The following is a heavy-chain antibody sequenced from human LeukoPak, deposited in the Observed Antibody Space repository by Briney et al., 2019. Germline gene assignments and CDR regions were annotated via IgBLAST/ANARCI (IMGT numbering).Heavy chain of an antibody. J-gene: IGHJ4*02. Sequence: PGGSLRLSCAASGFTVSSNYMSWVRQAPGRGLEWVSVIYSGGSTYYADSVKGRFTISRDNAMNSLSLQMNSLRAEDTGIYYCARDPRLEISGMVIDMLDYWGQGTLVTVSS. CDR1: GFTVSSNY. V-gene: IGHV3-66*01. CDR2: IYSGGST. D-gene: IGHD3-3*01. CDR3: ARDPRLEISGMVIDMLDY.